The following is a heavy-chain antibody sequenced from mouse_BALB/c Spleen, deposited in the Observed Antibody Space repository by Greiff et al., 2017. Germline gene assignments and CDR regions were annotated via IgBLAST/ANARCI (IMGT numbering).Heavy chain of an antibody. V-gene: IGHV14-3*02. CDR2: IDPANGNT. CDR3: ASGGTALFDY. J-gene: IGHJ2*01. Sequence: EVMLVESGAELVKPGASVKLSCTASGFNIKDTYMHWVKQRPEQGLEWIGRIDPANGNTKYDPKFQGKATITADTSSNTAYLQLSSLTSEDTAVYYCASGGTALFDYWGQGTTLTVSS. D-gene: IGHD1-2*01. CDR1: GFNIKDTY.